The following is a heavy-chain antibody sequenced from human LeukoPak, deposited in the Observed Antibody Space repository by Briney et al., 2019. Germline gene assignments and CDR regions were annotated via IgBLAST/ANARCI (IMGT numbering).Heavy chain of an antibody. Sequence: ASVKVSCKASGYTFTGYYMHWVRQAPGKGLEWMGGFDPEDGETIYAQKFQGRVTMTEDTSTDTAYMELSSLRSEDTAVYYCATLWAPYYYGMDVWGQGTTVTVSS. J-gene: IGHJ6*02. CDR2: FDPEDGET. V-gene: IGHV1-24*01. CDR1: GYTFTGYY. D-gene: IGHD3-10*01. CDR3: ATLWAPYYYGMDV.